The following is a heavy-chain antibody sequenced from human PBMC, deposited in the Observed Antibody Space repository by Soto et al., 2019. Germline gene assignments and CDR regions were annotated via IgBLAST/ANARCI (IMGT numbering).Heavy chain of an antibody. J-gene: IGHJ4*02. V-gene: IGHV4-59*01. D-gene: IGHD4-17*01. CDR1: GGSISSYY. CDR2: IYYSGST. Sequence: QVQLQESGPGLVKPSETLSLTCTVSGGSISSYYWSWIRQPPGKGLEWIGYIYYSGSTNYNPSLKSRVTISVDTSKNQFSLKLSSVTAADTAVYYCARGDYGGNSGNYWGQGTLVTVSS. CDR3: ARGDYGGNSGNY.